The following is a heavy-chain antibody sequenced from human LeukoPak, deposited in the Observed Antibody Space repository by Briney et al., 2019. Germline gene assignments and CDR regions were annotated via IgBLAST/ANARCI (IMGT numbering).Heavy chain of an antibody. CDR1: GLTFRNYA. CDR2: ITGGGIGT. J-gene: IGHJ3*01. CDR3: AKVPDGDYLGAFDS. V-gene: IGHV3-23*01. D-gene: IGHD4-17*01. Sequence: GGSLRLSCAASGLTFRNYAMTWVRQAPGKGLERVSSITGGGIGTSYADSVKGRFTVYRENSKNTLYLQMNSLRAGDTAVYYCAKVPDGDYLGAFDSWGQGTPVTVSS.